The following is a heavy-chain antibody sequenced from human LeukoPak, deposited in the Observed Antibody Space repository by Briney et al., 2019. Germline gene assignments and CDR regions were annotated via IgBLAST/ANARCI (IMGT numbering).Heavy chain of an antibody. CDR3: TRNSGWYGAS. D-gene: IGHD6-19*01. CDR1: GFTLSSYE. V-gene: IGHV3-23*01. CDR2: IGYSGGDT. Sequence: GGSLRLSCTVSGFTLSSYEMTWFRQAPGKGLEWVSSIGYSGGDTHYADSVKGRFTISRDNSKNTLYLQLNSLRADDTAVYYCTRNSGWYGASWGQGTLVTVSS. J-gene: IGHJ4*02.